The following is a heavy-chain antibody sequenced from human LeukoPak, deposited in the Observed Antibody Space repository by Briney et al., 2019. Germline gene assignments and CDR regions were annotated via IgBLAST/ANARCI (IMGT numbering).Heavy chain of an antibody. D-gene: IGHD3-10*01. CDR1: GFTFDDYG. CDR2: ISWNSGSI. V-gene: IGHV3-9*01. J-gene: IGHJ6*03. CDR3: AKDVYGSAPYYMDV. Sequence: GGSLRLSCAASGFTFDDYGMSWVRQAPGKGLEWVSGISWNSGSIGYADSVKGRFTISRDNAKNSLYLQMNSLKPEDTALYYCAKDVYGSAPYYMDVWGKGTTVTISS.